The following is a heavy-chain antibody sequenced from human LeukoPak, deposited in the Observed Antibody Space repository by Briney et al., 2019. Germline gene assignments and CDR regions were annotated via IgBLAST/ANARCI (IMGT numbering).Heavy chain of an antibody. Sequence: WVRQAPXKGLEWVSSISSSSSYIYYADSVKGRFTISRDNAKNSLYLQMNSLRAEDTAVYYCARDPFGTYYYDSGVGGQGTLVTVSS. CDR2: ISSSSSYI. D-gene: IGHD3-22*01. J-gene: IGHJ4*02. V-gene: IGHV3-21*01. CDR3: ARDPFGTYYYDSGV.